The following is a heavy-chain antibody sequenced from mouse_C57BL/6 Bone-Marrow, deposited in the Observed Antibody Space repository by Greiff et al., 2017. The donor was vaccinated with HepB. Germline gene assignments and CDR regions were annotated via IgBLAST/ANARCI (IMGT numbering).Heavy chain of an antibody. Sequence: EVKLLESGGDLVKPGGSLKLSCAASGFTFSSYGMSWVRQTPDKRLEWVATISSGGSYTNYQDSVKGRFTIARDNSKNTLYLQMSSLKSEDTAMYDSAGYNYSVAYWGQGTRVTVSA. CDR1: GFTFSSYG. D-gene: IGHD1-3*01. J-gene: IGHJ3*01. CDR2: ISSGGSYT. CDR3: AGYNYSVAY. V-gene: IGHV5-6*01.